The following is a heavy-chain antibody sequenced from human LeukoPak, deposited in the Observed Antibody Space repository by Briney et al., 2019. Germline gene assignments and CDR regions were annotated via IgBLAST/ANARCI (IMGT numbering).Heavy chain of an antibody. V-gene: IGHV3-7*01. CDR2: VKEDGVGN. J-gene: IGHJ4*02. CDR1: GFAFSSFW. D-gene: IGHD3-3*01. Sequence: PGGSLRLSCAASGFAFSSFWMAWVRQTPGKGLEWVATVKEDGVGNYYVDSVKGRFTVSRDNAKNSVFLQMNSLRAEDTAVYYCAIFEMEDSWGQGTLVTVSS. CDR3: AIFEMEDS.